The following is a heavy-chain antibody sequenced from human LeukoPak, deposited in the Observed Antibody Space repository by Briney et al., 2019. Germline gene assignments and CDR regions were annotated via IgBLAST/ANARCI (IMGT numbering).Heavy chain of an antibody. CDR2: IYSGGSK. Sequence: PGGSLRLSCAASGFIVSNNYMSWVRQPPGKGLEWVSVIYSGGSKYYADSVKVRFTISRDDSKNTVYLQMNSLRAEDTAVYYCAKDLVGGAFDIWGQGTMVTVSS. J-gene: IGHJ3*02. D-gene: IGHD3-10*01. CDR3: AKDLVGGAFDI. CDR1: GFIVSNNY. V-gene: IGHV3-53*05.